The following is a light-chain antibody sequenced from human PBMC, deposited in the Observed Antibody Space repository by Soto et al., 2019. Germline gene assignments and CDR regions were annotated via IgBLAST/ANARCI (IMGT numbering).Light chain of an antibody. Sequence: SALTQPASVSESPGQSITISCTGTSSGVGASDFVSWYQQHPGKAPELIIYEISNRPSGVSSRFSGSKSGNTASLTISGLQAEDESDYYSSSYTTSHTLVFGGGTKVTVL. V-gene: IGLV2-14*01. CDR2: EIS. CDR3: SSYTTSHTLV. CDR1: SSGVGASDF. J-gene: IGLJ2*01.